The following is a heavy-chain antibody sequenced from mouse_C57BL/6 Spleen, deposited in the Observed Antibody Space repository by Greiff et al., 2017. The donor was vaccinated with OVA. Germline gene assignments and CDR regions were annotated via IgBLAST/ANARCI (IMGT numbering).Heavy chain of an antibody. Sequence: VQLQQSGPELVKPGASVKLSCKASGYTFTSYDINWVKQRPGQGLEWIGWIYPRDGSTKYNEKFKGKATLTVDTSFSTAYMELHSLTSEDSAVYFCAKSQGALRRYQNPYYYAMDYWGQGTSVTVSS. J-gene: IGHJ4*01. D-gene: IGHD1-1*01. V-gene: IGHV1-85*01. CDR2: IYPRDGST. CDR3: AKSQGALRRYQNPYYYAMDY. CDR1: GYTFTSYD.